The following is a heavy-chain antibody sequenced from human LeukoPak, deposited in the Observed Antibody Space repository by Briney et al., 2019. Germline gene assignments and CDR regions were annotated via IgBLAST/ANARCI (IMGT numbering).Heavy chain of an antibody. CDR2: IYYSGST. V-gene: IGHV4-59*01. CDR1: GGSISSYY. D-gene: IGHD6-19*01. J-gene: IGHJ6*02. Sequence: SETLSLTCTVSGGSISSYYWSWIQQPPGKGLEWIGYIYYSGSTNYNPSLKSRVTISVDTSKNQFSLKLSSVTAADTAVYYCARAQGSGWYDYYYGMDVWGQGTTVTVSS. CDR3: ARAQGSGWYDYYYGMDV.